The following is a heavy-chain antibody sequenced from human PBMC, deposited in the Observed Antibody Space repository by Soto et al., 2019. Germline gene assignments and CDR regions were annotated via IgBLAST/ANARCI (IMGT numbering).Heavy chain of an antibody. J-gene: IGHJ4*02. D-gene: IGHD3-16*01. Sequence: EVQLLESGGGLVQPGGSLRLSCGAAGFTFSSCAMSWVRQAPGRGLEWVSAITVSGNTTYYADSVKGRFTISRDNSKNTLWLQMNSLGAEDTAVYYCAAMIPLSTWDYWGQGTLVTVSS. CDR3: AAMIPLSTWDY. CDR2: ITVSGNTT. V-gene: IGHV3-23*01. CDR1: GFTFSSCA.